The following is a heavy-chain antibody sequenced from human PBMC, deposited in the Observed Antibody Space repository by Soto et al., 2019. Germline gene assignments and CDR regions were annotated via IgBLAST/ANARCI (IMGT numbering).Heavy chain of an antibody. CDR3: AKTPVVVAATEEAFDY. V-gene: IGHV3-23*01. Sequence: GGSLRLSCAASGFTFSSYAMSWVRQAPGKGLEWVSAISGSGGSTYYADSVKGRFTISRDNSKNTLYLQMNSLRAEDTAVYYCAKTPVVVAATEEAFDYWGQGTLVTVSS. D-gene: IGHD2-15*01. CDR2: ISGSGGST. J-gene: IGHJ4*02. CDR1: GFTFSSYA.